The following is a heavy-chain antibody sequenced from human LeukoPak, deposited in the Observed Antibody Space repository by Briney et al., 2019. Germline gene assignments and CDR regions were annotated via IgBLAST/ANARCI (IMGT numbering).Heavy chain of an antibody. CDR2: IIPILGIA. Sequence: SVKVSCKASGYTFTSYDINWVRQATGQGLEWMGRIIPILGIANYAQKFQGRVTITADKSTSTAYMELSSLRSEDTAVYYCARVRAMVTLDYWGQGTLVTVSS. V-gene: IGHV1-69*04. D-gene: IGHD5-18*01. J-gene: IGHJ4*02. CDR1: GYTFTSYD. CDR3: ARVRAMVTLDY.